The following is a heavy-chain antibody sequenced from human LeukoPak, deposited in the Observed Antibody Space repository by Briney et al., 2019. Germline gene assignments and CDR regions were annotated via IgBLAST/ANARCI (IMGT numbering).Heavy chain of an antibody. Sequence: GGSLRLSCAASGFTFSSYGMHWVRQAPGKGLEWVAFIRYDGSNEYYEDSVKGRFTISRDNSKNTLYLQMNSLRAEDTAVYLRAKDWDFYGSGNFYTCIDYWGQGTLVTVSS. CDR1: GFTFSSYG. J-gene: IGHJ4*02. CDR3: AKDWDFYGSGNFYTCIDY. CDR2: IRYDGSNE. V-gene: IGHV3-30*02. D-gene: IGHD3-10*01.